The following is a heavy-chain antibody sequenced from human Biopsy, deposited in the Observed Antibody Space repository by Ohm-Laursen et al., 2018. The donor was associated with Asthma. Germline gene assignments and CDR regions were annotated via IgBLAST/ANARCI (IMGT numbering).Heavy chain of an antibody. Sequence: SVKVSCKASGYTFTSYDINWVRQAPGQGLEWMGRISACNGNTNYAQKLQGRVTMTTDTSTSTVYMELRSLRSEDAAVYYCARDLPVGAPSDYWGQGTLVTVSS. CDR1: GYTFTSYD. J-gene: IGHJ4*02. CDR2: ISACNGNT. V-gene: IGHV1-18*04. D-gene: IGHD1-26*01. CDR3: ARDLPVGAPSDY.